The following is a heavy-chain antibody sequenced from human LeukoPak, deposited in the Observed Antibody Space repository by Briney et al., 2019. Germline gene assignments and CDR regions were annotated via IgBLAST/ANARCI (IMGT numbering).Heavy chain of an antibody. J-gene: IGHJ4*02. D-gene: IGHD4-17*01. V-gene: IGHV3-7*03. CDR2: INPGGFDK. Sequence: GGSLRLSCVASGFTLSSHWMTWVRQAPGKGLEWVGNINPGGFDKFYVDSVKGRFTMSRDNARNSLYLQMDSLRAEDTAVYYCARLKGTTSVFDYWGQGTLVTVSS. CDR1: GFTLSSHW. CDR3: ARLKGTTSVFDY.